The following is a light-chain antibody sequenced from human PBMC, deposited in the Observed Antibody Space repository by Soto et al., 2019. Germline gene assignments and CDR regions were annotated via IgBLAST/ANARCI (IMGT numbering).Light chain of an antibody. CDR3: CSYAGSYTSPYV. CDR1: SSDVGGYNY. V-gene: IGLV2-11*01. CDR2: DVS. Sequence: QSVLTQPASVSGSPGQSITISCTGTSSDVGGYNYVSWYQQHPGKAPKLMIYDVSKRPSGVPDRFSGSKSGNTASLTISGLQAEDEADYYCCSYAGSYTSPYVFGTGTKATVL. J-gene: IGLJ1*01.